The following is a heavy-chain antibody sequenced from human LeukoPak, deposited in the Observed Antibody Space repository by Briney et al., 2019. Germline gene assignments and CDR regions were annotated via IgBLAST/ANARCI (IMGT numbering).Heavy chain of an antibody. CDR1: GFTFSSYS. Sequence: PGGSLRLSCAASGFTFSSYSMNWVRQAPGKGLEWVSSISSSSSYICYADSVKGRFTISRDNAKNSLYLQMNSLRAEDTAVYYCARGRFYDSSGYYPNWGQGTLVTVSS. D-gene: IGHD3-22*01. V-gene: IGHV3-21*01. CDR2: ISSSSSYI. CDR3: ARGRFYDSSGYYPN. J-gene: IGHJ4*02.